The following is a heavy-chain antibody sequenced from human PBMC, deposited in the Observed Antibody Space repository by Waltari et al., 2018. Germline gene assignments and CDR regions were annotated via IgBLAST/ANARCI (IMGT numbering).Heavy chain of an antibody. D-gene: IGHD5-18*01. CDR3: ARGGYLYGMDV. CDR1: GFPFSRHS. Sequence: EVQLVESGGGLVQPGGSLSLSCAASGFPFSRHSMTWVRHAPGKGLEWVSYISSSSSTIYYADSVQRRFTISRDNAKNSLYLQMNSLRAEDTAVYYCARGGYLYGMDVWGQGTTVTVSS. V-gene: IGHV3-48*01. CDR2: ISSSSSTI. J-gene: IGHJ6*02.